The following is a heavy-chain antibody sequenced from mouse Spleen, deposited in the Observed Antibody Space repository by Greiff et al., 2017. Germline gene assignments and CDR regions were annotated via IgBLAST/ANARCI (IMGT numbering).Heavy chain of an antibody. CDR1: GYTFTDYN. J-gene: IGHJ4*01. V-gene: IGHV1S29*02. Sequence: VQLKQSGPELVKPGASVKISCKASGYTFTDYNMHWVKQSHGKSLEWIGYIYPYNGGTGYNQKFKSKATLTVDNSSSTAYMELRSLTSEDSAVYYCAREIFITTVVATDYAMDYWGQGTSVTVSS. CDR3: AREIFITTVVATDYAMDY. D-gene: IGHD1-1*01. CDR2: IYPYNGGT.